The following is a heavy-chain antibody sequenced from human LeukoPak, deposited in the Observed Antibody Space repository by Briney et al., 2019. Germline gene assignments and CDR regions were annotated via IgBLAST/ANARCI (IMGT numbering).Heavy chain of an antibody. V-gene: IGHV4-59*11. CDR1: DDSFSSHY. CDR3: ARDLVTVTKGFDI. Sequence: SETLSLTCAVSDDSFSSHYWTWVRQPPGEGLEWIGYISYIGSTNYNPSLKSRVTISIDTSRNQFSLRLSSVTAADTAVYYCARDLVTVTKGFDIWGQGTMVSVSS. CDR2: ISYIGST. J-gene: IGHJ3*02. D-gene: IGHD4-17*01.